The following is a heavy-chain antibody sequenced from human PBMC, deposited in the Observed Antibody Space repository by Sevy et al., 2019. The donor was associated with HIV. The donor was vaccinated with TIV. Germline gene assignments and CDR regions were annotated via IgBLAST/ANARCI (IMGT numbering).Heavy chain of an antibody. J-gene: IGHJ6*02. D-gene: IGHD3-3*02. Sequence: SQTLSLTCTVSGGSIGSSSYYWVWIRQPPGKGLEGIGSIYYTGTTYYNPSLKSRVTISADRSKNEFSLKLSSVAAADTAVYYCARPFLNYFYGLDVWGRGTTVTVSS. CDR1: GGSIGSSSYY. V-gene: IGHV4-39*01. CDR2: IYYTGTT. CDR3: ARPFLNYFYGLDV.